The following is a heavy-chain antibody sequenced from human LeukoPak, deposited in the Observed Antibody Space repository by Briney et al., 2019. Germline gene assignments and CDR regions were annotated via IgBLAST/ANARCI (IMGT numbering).Heavy chain of an antibody. D-gene: IGHD3-10*01. J-gene: IGHJ4*02. CDR1: GGPISSGGYY. V-gene: IGHV4-31*03. CDR3: ASSRYYYGSGSYYKFDY. CDR2: IYYRGST. Sequence: SQTLSLTCTVSGGPISSGGYYWSWIRQHPGKGLEWIRYIYYRGSTYYNPSLKSRVTISVDTSKNQFSLKLSSVTAADTAVYYCASSRYYYGSGSYYKFDYWGQGTLVTVSS.